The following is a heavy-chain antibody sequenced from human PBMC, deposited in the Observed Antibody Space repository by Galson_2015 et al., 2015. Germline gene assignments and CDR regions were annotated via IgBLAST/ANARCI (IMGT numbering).Heavy chain of an antibody. J-gene: IGHJ4*02. CDR1: GFTFSSYR. CDR2: ISSSSSTI. Sequence: SLRLSCAASGFTFSSYRMNWVRQAPGKGLEWVSYISSSSSTIYYADSVKGRFTISRDNAKNSLYLQMNSLRDEDTAVYYCARDRGTGTTKYFDYWGQGTLVTVSS. V-gene: IGHV3-48*02. CDR3: ARDRGTGTTKYFDY. D-gene: IGHD1-1*01.